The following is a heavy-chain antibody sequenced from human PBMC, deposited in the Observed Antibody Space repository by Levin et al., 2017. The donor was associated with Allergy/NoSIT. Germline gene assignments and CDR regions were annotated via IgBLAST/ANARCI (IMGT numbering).Heavy chain of an antibody. J-gene: IGHJ4*02. CDR3: ARVFDGEYGYDY. D-gene: IGHD6-25*01. Sequence: SGGSLRLSCAASGFTFSSYRMHWVRQAPGKGMVWASGINSDGSNTRYADSVKGRFTISRDNAKNTLSLHMNSLRAEDTAVYYCARVFDGEYGYDYWGQGTLVTVSS. V-gene: IGHV3-74*01. CDR1: GFTFSSYR. CDR2: INSDGSNT.